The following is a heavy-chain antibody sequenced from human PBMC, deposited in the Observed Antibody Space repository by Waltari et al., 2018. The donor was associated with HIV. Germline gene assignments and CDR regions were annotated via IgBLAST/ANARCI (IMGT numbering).Heavy chain of an antibody. CDR3: TRGPPNPWNWFDP. J-gene: IGHJ5*02. Sequence: VQLVQSGAELRGPGASVTLSCKTFGYTFINYQIHWVRQAPGQGLEWIGKINPNGARTKYEGRFQGRIPMTRDASTRTIEMELRSLTPDDTAMYYCTRGPPNPWNWFDPWGQGTQVTVS. CDR1: GYTFINYQ. CDR2: INPNGART. V-gene: IGHV1-46*01.